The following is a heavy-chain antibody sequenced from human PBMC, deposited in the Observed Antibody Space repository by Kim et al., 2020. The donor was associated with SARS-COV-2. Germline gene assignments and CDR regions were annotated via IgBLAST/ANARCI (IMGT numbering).Heavy chain of an antibody. CDR3: ARDYFPGSGWYRD. V-gene: IGHV3-53*04. Sequence: YADSVKGRFTISRHNSKNTLYLQMNSLRAEDTAVYYCARDYFPGSGWYRDWGQGTLVTVSS. J-gene: IGHJ4*02. D-gene: IGHD6-19*01.